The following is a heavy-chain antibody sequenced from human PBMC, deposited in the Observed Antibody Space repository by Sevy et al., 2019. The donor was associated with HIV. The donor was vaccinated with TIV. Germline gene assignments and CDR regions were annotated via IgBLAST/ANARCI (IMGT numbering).Heavy chain of an antibody. Sequence: GESLKISCAASGFTFNRYSMHWVRQAPGKGLEWVATISYDAVNKHYADSVRGRFTISRDNFQNSLFLQMNSLRTEDTAVYYCALERLSSDVAEYFHNWGQGTLVTVSS. CDR1: GFTFNRYS. J-gene: IGHJ1*01. CDR2: ISYDAVNK. D-gene: IGHD1-1*01. V-gene: IGHV3-30-3*01. CDR3: ALERLSSDVAEYFHN.